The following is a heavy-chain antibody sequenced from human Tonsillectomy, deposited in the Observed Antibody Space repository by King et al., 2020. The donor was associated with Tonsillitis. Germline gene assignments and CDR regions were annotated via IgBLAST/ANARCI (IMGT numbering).Heavy chain of an antibody. CDR3: AREFEETRGVFAFDI. D-gene: IGHD3-16*01. Sequence: VQLVESGGGVVQPGRSLRLSCEASGFTFSSYAMHWVRQAPGKGLECVASISYDGWNEYYADSVKGRFAISRDISKNILYLQMNSLTDEDTAVYYCAREFEETRGVFAFDICGQGTMVTVSS. CDR1: GFTFSSYA. J-gene: IGHJ3*02. V-gene: IGHV3-30*09. CDR2: ISYDGWNE.